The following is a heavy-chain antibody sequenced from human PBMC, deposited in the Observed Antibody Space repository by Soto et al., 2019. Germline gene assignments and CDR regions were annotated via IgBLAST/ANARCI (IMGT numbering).Heavy chain of an antibody. CDR2: IVVVSGNT. CDR1: GFTFISSA. J-gene: IGHJ4*02. Sequence: ASVKVSCKASGFTFISSAVQWVRQARGQRLEWIGWIVVVSGNTNYAQKFQERVTITRDMSTSTAYMELSSLRSEDTAVYYCAADYYDTNGYYYDYWGQGTLVTVSS. CDR3: AADYYDTNGYYYDY. V-gene: IGHV1-58*01. D-gene: IGHD3-22*01.